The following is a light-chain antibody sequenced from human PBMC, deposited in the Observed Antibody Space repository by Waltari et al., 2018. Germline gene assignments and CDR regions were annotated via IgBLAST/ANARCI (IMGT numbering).Light chain of an antibody. CDR2: ENS. Sequence: QSVLTQSPSVSETPGQKITISCSGSHSNIGSNFVNWYQQVPGTAPKLLIYENSQRPTGVPDLFSASKSGTSASLAISGLQSQDEADYYCAAWDDGLRGPAFGGGTKVTVL. J-gene: IGLJ2*01. CDR1: HSNIGSNF. CDR3: AAWDDGLRGPA. V-gene: IGLV1-47*01.